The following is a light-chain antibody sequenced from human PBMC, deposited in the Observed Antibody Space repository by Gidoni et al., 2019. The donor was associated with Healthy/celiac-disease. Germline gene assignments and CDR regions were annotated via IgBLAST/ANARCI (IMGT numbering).Light chain of an antibody. CDR2: YDS. J-gene: IGLJ3*02. CDR3: QVWDSSSDHPV. CDR1: NIGSKS. V-gene: IGLV3-21*04. Sequence: SYVLTQPHSVSVAPGKTARITCGGNNIGSKSVHWYQQKPGQAPVLVIYYDSDRPSGIPERFSGSNSGNTATLTLSRVEAGDEADYYCQVWDSSSDHPVFGGGTKLTVL.